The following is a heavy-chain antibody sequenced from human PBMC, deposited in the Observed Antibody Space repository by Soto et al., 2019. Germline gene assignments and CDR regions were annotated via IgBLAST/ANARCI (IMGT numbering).Heavy chain of an antibody. CDR1: GDSINNYY. V-gene: IGHV4-59*12. CDR2: IYYSGSA. Sequence: SETLSLTCTVSGDSINNYYWSWIRQPPGKGLEWIGYIYYSGSANYNPSLKSRVTISLDRSKNQFSLKLSSVTAADTAVYYCASVPDYWSQGTLVTVSS. CDR3: ASVPDY. J-gene: IGHJ4*02.